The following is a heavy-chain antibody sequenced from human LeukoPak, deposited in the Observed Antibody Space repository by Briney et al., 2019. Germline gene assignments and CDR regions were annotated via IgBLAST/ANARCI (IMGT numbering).Heavy chain of an antibody. Sequence: SVKVSCKASGGTFSSYAISWVRQAPGQGLEWMGGIIPIFGTANYAQKFQGRVTSTADESTSTAYMELSSLRSEDTAVYYCAREGDSSSWYLFWGQGTLVTVSS. J-gene: IGHJ4*02. CDR3: AREGDSSSWYLF. CDR1: GGTFSSYA. CDR2: IIPIFGTA. V-gene: IGHV1-69*13. D-gene: IGHD6-13*01.